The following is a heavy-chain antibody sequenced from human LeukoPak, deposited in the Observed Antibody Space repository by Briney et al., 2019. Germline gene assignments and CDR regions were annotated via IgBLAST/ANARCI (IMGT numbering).Heavy chain of an antibody. CDR1: GFIFSHYG. J-gene: IGHJ4*01. D-gene: IGHD4-11*01. Sequence: GRSLRLSCAASGFIFSHYGMHWVRQAPGKGLGWVAVIWSDGSNRFYAGSVKGRFTISRDNSQNTMFLEMNSLRAEDTAMYYCARDAQRGFDYSNSLQYWGQGILVTVSS. V-gene: IGHV3-33*01. CDR3: ARDAQRGFDYSNSLQY. CDR2: IWSDGSNR.